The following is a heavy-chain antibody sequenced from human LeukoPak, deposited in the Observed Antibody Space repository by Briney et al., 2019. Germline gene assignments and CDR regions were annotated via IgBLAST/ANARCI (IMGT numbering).Heavy chain of an antibody. CDR2: MNPNSGNT. V-gene: IGHV1-8*02. CDR3: AIEYYYDTSDYWGAAFDI. Sequence: ASVKVSCKASGYTFTGYYMHWVRQATGQGLEWMGWMNPNSGNTGYAPKFQGRVTMTRNTSIFTAYMELSSLRSEDTAVYYCAIEYYYDTSDYWGAAFDIWGQGTMVTVSS. D-gene: IGHD3-22*01. J-gene: IGHJ3*02. CDR1: GYTFTGYY.